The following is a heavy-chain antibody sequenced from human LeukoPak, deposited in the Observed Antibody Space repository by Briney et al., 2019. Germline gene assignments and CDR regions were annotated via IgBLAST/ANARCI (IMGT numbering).Heavy chain of an antibody. Sequence: GGSLRLSCAASGFTFSSYAMHWVRQPPGKGLEYVSAISSNGVNTYYANSVKGRFTISRDNSKNTLYPQMGSLRAEDMAVYYCARGSSGWYFDLWGRGTLVTVSS. V-gene: IGHV3-64*01. CDR1: GFTFSSYA. J-gene: IGHJ2*01. D-gene: IGHD6-19*01. CDR3: ARGSSGWYFDL. CDR2: ISSNGVNT.